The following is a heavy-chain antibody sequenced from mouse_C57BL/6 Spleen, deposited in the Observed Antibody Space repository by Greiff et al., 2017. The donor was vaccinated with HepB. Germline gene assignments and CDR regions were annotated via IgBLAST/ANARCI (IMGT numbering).Heavy chain of an antibody. J-gene: IGHJ3*01. CDR1: GYTFTSYW. V-gene: IGHV1-50*01. Sequence: QVQLQQPGAELVKPGASVKLSCKASGYTFTSYWMQWVKQRPGQGLEWIGEIDPSDSYTNYNQKFKGKATLTVDTSSSTAYMQLSSLTSEDSAVYYCARVKGYDYDVWFAYWGQGTLVTVSA. D-gene: IGHD2-4*01. CDR3: ARVKGYDYDVWFAY. CDR2: IDPSDSYT.